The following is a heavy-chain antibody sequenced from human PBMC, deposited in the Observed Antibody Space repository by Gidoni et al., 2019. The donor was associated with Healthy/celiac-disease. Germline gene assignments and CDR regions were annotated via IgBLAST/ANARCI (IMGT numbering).Heavy chain of an antibody. D-gene: IGHD3-22*01. V-gene: IGHV2-5*01. J-gene: IGHJ3*02. Sequence: QITLKESGPTLVKPTQTLTLTCTFSGFSLSISGVGVGWIRQPPGKALEWLALIYWNDDKRYSPSLKSRLTITKDTSKNQVVLTMTNMDPVDTATYYCAYRRNYYDSSGYYVSSDAFDIWGQGTMVTVSS. CDR2: IYWNDDK. CDR3: AYRRNYYDSSGYYVSSDAFDI. CDR1: GFSLSISGVG.